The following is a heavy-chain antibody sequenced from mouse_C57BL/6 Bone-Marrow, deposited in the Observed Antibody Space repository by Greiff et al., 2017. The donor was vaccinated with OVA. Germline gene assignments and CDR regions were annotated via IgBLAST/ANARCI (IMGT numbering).Heavy chain of an antibody. CDR1: GYTFTSYW. J-gene: IGHJ2*01. Sequence: QVQLQQPGAELVRPGSSVKLSCKASGYTFTSYWMEWVKQRPGQGLEWIGNIYPSDSETHYNQKFKDKATLTVDKSSSSAYMQLSSLTSEDSAVYYSAGGDYRDYWGQGTTLTVSS. V-gene: IGHV1-61*01. D-gene: IGHD2-14*01. CDR2: IYPSDSET. CDR3: AGGDYRDY.